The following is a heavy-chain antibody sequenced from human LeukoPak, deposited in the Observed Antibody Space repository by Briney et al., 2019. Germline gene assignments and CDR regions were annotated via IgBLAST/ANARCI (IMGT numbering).Heavy chain of an antibody. CDR2: ISGSGGST. D-gene: IGHD2-2*02. CDR1: GFTFSSYA. CDR3: AYSARDIVVVPAPIGGY. V-gene: IGHV3-23*01. Sequence: GGSLRLSCAASGFTFSSYAMSWVRQAPGKGLEWVSAISGSGGSTYYADSVKGRFTICRDNSKNTLYLQMNSLRAEDTAVYYCAYSARDIVVVPAPIGGYWGQGTLVTVSS. J-gene: IGHJ4*02.